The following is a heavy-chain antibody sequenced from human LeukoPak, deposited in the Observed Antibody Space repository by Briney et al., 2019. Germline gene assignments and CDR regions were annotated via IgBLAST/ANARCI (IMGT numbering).Heavy chain of an antibody. J-gene: IGHJ3*02. D-gene: IGHD1-26*01. CDR2: ISWNSGSI. Sequence: GGSLRVSCAASGFTFDDYAMHWVRQAPGKGLEWVSGISWNSGSIGYADSVKGRFTISRDNAKNSLYLQMNSLRAEDTALYYCAKGVGATFDAFDIWGQGTMVTVSS. V-gene: IGHV3-9*01. CDR3: AKGVGATFDAFDI. CDR1: GFTFDDYA.